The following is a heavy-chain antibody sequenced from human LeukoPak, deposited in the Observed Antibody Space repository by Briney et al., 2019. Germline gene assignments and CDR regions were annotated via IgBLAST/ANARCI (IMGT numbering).Heavy chain of an antibody. CDR2: IYYSGST. V-gene: IGHV4-59*08. Sequence: PGGSLRLSCAVSGGSISSDYWTWIRQPPGKGLEWIGYIYYSGSTKYNPSLKSRVTISVDTSKNQFSLKLSSVTAADTAVYYCARSLGTVTEYESWGQGTLVTVSS. CDR3: ARSLGTVTEYES. D-gene: IGHD4-17*01. CDR1: GGSISSDY. J-gene: IGHJ5*02.